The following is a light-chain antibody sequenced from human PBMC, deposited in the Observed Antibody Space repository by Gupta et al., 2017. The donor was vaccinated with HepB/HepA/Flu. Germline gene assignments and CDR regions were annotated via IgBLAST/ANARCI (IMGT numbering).Light chain of an antibody. J-gene: IGKJ4*01. CDR3: KQYLQAPLT. CDR2: VTS. CDR1: QSLLYSDRYNY. V-gene: IGKV2-28*01. Sequence: ETVLTQPPLSLPVTPGEPASISCKSSQSLLYSDRYNYVHWYLQRPGQSPQLLIYVTSNRASGVPDRFSGSASGTDFTLKISRVEAEDVGVYYCKQYLQAPLTFGEGTKLEIK.